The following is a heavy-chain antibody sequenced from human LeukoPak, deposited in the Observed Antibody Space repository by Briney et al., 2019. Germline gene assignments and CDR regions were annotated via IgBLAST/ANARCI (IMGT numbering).Heavy chain of an antibody. CDR3: ARDPGISFDY. Sequence: GSVKVSCATSGYTFTSNGMSWVRQAPGQGLEWMGWIGADSANTKCAQRFQGRDTMTTDTSTSTAYMELRSLRSDYTAVYYCARDPGISFDYWGQGTLVTVSS. V-gene: IGHV1-18*01. J-gene: IGHJ4*02. CDR1: GYTFTSNG. CDR2: IGADSANT.